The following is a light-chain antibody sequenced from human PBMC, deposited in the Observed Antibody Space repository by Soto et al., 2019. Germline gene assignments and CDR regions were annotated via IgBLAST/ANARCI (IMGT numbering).Light chain of an antibody. V-gene: IGKV3-20*01. CDR2: XAS. CDR3: QQNXXSXLT. J-gene: IGKJ5*01. CDR1: QSVSDHH. Sequence: EIVLTQSPGTLSLSPGERAXXXXXXSQSVSDHHLAWYQQKPGQAPRLLIYXASIRVAGIPDRISGSGSGTDFTLTISRLEPEDFAVYYCQQNXXSXLTFGQGTRLEIK.